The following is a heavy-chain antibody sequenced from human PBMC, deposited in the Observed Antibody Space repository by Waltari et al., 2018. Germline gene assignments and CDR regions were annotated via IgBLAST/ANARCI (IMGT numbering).Heavy chain of an antibody. V-gene: IGHV3-21*01. CDR3: AKRSGGVFHYFDY. D-gene: IGHD3-16*01. Sequence: ELQLVQSGGGLVKPGGSLSPPCAAPGFRFSTYGMNWVRQAPGQGLEWVSSITSSGNYINYADSVKGRFTISRDNAKNSLFLQMDSLRVEDTAVYYCAKRSGGVFHYFDYWGQGTLVTVSS. J-gene: IGHJ4*02. CDR2: ITSSGNYI. CDR1: GFRFSTYG.